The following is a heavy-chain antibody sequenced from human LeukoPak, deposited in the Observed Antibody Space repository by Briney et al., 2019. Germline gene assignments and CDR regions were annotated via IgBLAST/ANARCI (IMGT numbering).Heavy chain of an antibody. CDR3: ARDGYYDSSGSYHRPFDH. CDR1: GVSISSYY. D-gene: IGHD3-22*01. J-gene: IGHJ4*02. Sequence: SETLSLTCSVSGVSISSYYWNWIRRPAGKGLEWIGRIYTSGSTKYNPSLKSRVTMSVDTSKNQFSLKLSSVTVADTAVYYCARDGYYDSSGSYHRPFDHWGQGTLVSVSS. CDR2: IYTSGST. V-gene: IGHV4-4*07.